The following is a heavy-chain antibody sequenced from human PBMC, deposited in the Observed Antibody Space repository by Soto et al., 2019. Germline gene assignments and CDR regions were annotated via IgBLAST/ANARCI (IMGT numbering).Heavy chain of an antibody. Sequence: EVQLVESGEGLVQPGGSLRLSCAASGFTFSSYNIHWIRQAPGKGLEFVSAISRSGDRTYYADSVKGRFTITRDNSKNTLWLQMGSLIAEDMAVYYCARARCSSGQCYYFDYWGRGALVSVSS. V-gene: IGHV3-64*02. CDR2: ISRSGDRT. CDR3: ARARCSSGQCYYFDY. J-gene: IGHJ4*02. D-gene: IGHD2-15*01. CDR1: GFTFSSYN.